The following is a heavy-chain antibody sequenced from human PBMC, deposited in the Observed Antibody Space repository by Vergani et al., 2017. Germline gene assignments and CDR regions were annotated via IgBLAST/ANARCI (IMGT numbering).Heavy chain of an antibody. V-gene: IGHV4-4*07. J-gene: IGHJ4*02. CDR1: GGSISSYY. CDR2: IYASGIT. Sequence: QVQLQESGPGLVKPSETLSLTCTVSGGSISSYYWSWIRQPAGKGLEWIGRIYASGITNYNPSLKSRVTMSMDTSKNQFSLNLTSVTAADTAVYYCARDQVYSGRYEYDYWGQGTLVTVSS. CDR3: ARDQVYSGRYEYDY. D-gene: IGHD1-26*01.